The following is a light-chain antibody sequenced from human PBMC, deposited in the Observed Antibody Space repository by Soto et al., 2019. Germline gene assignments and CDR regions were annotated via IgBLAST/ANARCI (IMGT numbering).Light chain of an antibody. J-gene: IGKJ2*01. CDR3: QQRSNWPPYA. Sequence: EIVLTQSPATLSLSPWERATLSCRASQSVSSYLAWYQQKPGQAPRLLIYDASNRATGIPARFSGSGSGTDCTLTISSLEPEDFAFYYGQQRSNWPPYAFGQGTKLEIK. CDR2: DAS. V-gene: IGKV3-11*01. CDR1: QSVSSY.